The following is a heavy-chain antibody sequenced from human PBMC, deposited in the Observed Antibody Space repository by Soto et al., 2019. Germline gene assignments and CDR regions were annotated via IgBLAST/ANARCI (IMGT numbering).Heavy chain of an antibody. V-gene: IGHV4-31*03. CDR1: GGSISSGGYY. J-gene: IGHJ4*02. CDR3: ARGGVDWGYFDY. D-gene: IGHD7-27*01. Sequence: SETLSLTCTVSGGSISSGGYYWSWIRQHPGKGLEWIGYIYYSGSTYYNPSLKSRVTISVDTSKNQFSLKLSSVTAADTAVYYCARGGVDWGYFDYWGQGTLVTVSS. CDR2: IYYSGST.